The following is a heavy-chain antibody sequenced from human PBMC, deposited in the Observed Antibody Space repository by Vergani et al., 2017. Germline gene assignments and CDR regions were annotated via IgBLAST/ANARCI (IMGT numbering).Heavy chain of an antibody. D-gene: IGHD1-26*01. CDR3: ARGNRQCELSAFDD. CDR1: GGSISSGSYY. V-gene: IGHV4-61*02. J-gene: IGHJ4*02. CDR2: IYTSGST. Sequence: QVQLPESGPGLVKPSQTLSLTCTVSGGSISSGSYYWSWIRQPAGKGLEWIGRIYTSGSTNYNPSLKSRVTISVDTSKNQFSLKLSAVIAADTAVYYCARGNRQCELSAFDDWGQGTLVTVSS.